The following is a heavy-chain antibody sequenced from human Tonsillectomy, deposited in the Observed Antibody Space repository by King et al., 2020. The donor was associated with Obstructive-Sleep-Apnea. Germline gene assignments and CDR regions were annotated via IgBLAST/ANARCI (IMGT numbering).Heavy chain of an antibody. CDR1: SGSISSSNW. V-gene: IGHV4-4*02. Sequence: VQLQESGPGLVKPSGTLSLTCAVSSGSISSSNWWSWARQPPGKGLEWIGEIYHSGRTNYNPSLMSRVTISVDKSKNQFFLILSSVTAADTAVYYCARGSSGWNSDAFDIWGQGTMVTVSS. CDR3: ARGSSGWNSDAFDI. J-gene: IGHJ3*02. D-gene: IGHD6-19*01. CDR2: IYHSGRT.